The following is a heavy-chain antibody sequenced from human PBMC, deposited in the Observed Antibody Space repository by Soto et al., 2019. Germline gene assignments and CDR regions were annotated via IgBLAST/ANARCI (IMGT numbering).Heavy chain of an antibody. D-gene: IGHD3-10*01. CDR3: ARSIGEMATIRQFNY. J-gene: IGHJ4*02. Sequence: EVQLVESGGVVVQPGGSLRLSCAASGFTFDDYTMHWVRQSPGKGLEWVSLISWDGDNTYYTDSVKGGFTISRHNSKNALNLQMNRMRTEDTALYYCARSIGEMATIRQFNYWGQGTLVTVSS. CDR2: ISWDGDNT. V-gene: IGHV3-43*01. CDR1: GFTFDDYT.